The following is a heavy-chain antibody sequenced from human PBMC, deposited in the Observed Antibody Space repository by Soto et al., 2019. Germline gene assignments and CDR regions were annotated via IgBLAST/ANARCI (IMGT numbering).Heavy chain of an antibody. D-gene: IGHD6-6*01. CDR2: ISGSGGST. J-gene: IGHJ6*02. Sequence: EVQLLESGGGWVQPGGSLRLSCAASGFTFSSYAMSWVRQAPGKGLEWVSAISGSGGSTYYADSVKGRFTISRDNSKNTLYLQMKSLRAEDTAVYYCAIVTLVAARRSGMDVWGQGTTVTVSS. V-gene: IGHV3-23*01. CDR3: AIVTLVAARRSGMDV. CDR1: GFTFSSYA.